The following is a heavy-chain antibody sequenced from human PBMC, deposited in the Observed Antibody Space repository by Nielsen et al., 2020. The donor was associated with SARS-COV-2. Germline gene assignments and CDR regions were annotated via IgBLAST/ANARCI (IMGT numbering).Heavy chain of an antibody. CDR2: ISAYNGNT. CDR1: GYTFTSYG. V-gene: IGHV1-18*01. Sequence: ASVKVSCEASGYTFTSYGISWVRQATGQGLEWMGWISAYNGNTNYAQKLQGRVTMTTDTSTSTAYMELRSLRSDDTAVYYCARDRGAVAGSGWFDPWGQGTLVTVSS. J-gene: IGHJ5*02. CDR3: ARDRGAVAGSGWFDP. D-gene: IGHD6-19*01.